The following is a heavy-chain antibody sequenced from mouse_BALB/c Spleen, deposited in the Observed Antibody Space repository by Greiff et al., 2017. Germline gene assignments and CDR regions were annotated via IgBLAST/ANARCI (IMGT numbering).Heavy chain of an antibody. CDR3: AKQWYGYDGAMDY. J-gene: IGHJ4*01. CDR2: ISSGGGST. D-gene: IGHD2-2*01. CDR1: GFAFSSYD. Sequence: EVQLQESGGGLVKPGGSLKLSCAASGFAFSSYDMSWVRQTPEKRLEWVAYISSGGGSTNYPDTVKGRFTISRDNAKNTLYLQMSSLTSEDTAMYYCAKQWYGYDGAMDYWGQGTSVTVSS. V-gene: IGHV5-12-1*01.